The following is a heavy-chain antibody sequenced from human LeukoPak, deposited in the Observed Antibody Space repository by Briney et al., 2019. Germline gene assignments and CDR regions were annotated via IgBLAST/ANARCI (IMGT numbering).Heavy chain of an antibody. J-gene: IGHJ4*02. V-gene: IGHV3-73*01. CDR3: TREDTKQGGY. CDR2: IRSKANSYAT. CDR1: GFTFSGSA. D-gene: IGHD5-18*01. Sequence: GGSLRLSCAASGFTFSGSAMHWVRQASGKGLEWVGRIRSKANSYATAYAASVKGRFTISRDDSKNTAYLQMNSLKTEDTAVYYCTREDTKQGGYWGQGTLVTVSS.